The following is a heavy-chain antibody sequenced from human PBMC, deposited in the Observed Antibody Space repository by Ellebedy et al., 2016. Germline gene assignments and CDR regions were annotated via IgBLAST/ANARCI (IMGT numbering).Heavy chain of an antibody. CDR3: ARGKLLWFGESRGYYGMDV. CDR1: GGSISGYY. D-gene: IGHD3-10*01. V-gene: IGHV4-59*12. Sequence: SETLSLTCTASGGSISGYYWSWIRQPPGKGLEWIGYMYYSGSTNYNPSLKSRVTISVDTSKNQFSLKVSSVTAADTAVYYCARGKLLWFGESRGYYGMDVWGQGTTVTVSS. J-gene: IGHJ6*02. CDR2: MYYSGST.